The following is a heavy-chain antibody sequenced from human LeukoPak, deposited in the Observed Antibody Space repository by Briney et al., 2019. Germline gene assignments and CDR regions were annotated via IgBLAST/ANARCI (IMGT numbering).Heavy chain of an antibody. Sequence: GASVKVSCKASGYTFTGYSMHWVRQAPGQGLEWMGWINPKSGATTYAQKFQDRVTLTRDTSINTAYMDLSGLTSDDTAVFYCAKGATEGYYYYYGLDVWGQGTTVTVSS. CDR3: AKGATEGYYYYYGLDV. CDR1: GYTFTGYS. V-gene: IGHV1-2*02. J-gene: IGHJ6*02. CDR2: INPKSGAT.